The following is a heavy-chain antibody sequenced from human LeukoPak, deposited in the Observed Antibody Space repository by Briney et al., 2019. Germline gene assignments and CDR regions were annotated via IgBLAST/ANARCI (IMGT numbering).Heavy chain of an antibody. J-gene: IGHJ4*02. CDR1: GFTFSTFA. Sequence: GGSLRLSCAASGFTFSTFAMIWVRQPPGQGLEWVSAISGSGGSTYYADSVKGRCTISRDNSKNTLYLQMNSLRAEDTAVYYWASTWFWGQGTLVTVSS. D-gene: IGHD3-9*01. V-gene: IGHV3-23*01. CDR2: ISGSGGST. CDR3: ASTWF.